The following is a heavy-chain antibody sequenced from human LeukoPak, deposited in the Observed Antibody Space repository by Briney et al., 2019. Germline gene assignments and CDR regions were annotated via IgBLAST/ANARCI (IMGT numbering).Heavy chain of an antibody. CDR2: INHSGST. CDR3: ARGLSGYDFGFDY. V-gene: IGHV4-34*01. D-gene: IGHD5-12*01. Sequence: PSETLSLTCAVYGGSFSGYYWSWIRQPPGKGLEWIGEINHSGSTNYKPSLKSRVTISVDTSKNQFSLKLSSVTAADTAVYYCARGLSGYDFGFDYWGQGTLVTVSS. J-gene: IGHJ4*02. CDR1: GGSFSGYY.